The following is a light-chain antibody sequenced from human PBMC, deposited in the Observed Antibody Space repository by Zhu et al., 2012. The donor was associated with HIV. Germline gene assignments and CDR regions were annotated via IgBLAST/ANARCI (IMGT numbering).Light chain of an antibody. CDR1: QSVNSNY. CDR2: GAS. V-gene: IGKV3-20*01. CDR3: QQYDTSRWT. Sequence: EIVLTQSPGTLSLSPGERATLSCRASQSVNSNYLAWYQQKPGQAPRLLIYGASTRATGIPDRFGGSGPGTDFTLTVSRLEPEDFAVYYCQQYDTSRWTFGQGTKVEIK. J-gene: IGKJ1*01.